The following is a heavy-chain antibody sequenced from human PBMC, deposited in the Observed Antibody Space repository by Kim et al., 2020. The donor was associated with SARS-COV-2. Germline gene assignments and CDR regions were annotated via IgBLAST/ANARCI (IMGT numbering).Heavy chain of an antibody. V-gene: IGHV3-49*03. CDR2: IRSKGYGGTT. D-gene: IGHD2-21*01. CDR1: GITFGDYA. Sequence: GGSLRLSCLTSGITFGDYAISWFRQAPGKGLEWVSFIRSKGYGGTTEYAASVRGRFTVTRDDSSSIDYLQMNILKTEDTALYYCSTEYSILHRSWGRWGQGTRVTVSA. J-gene: IGHJ1*01. CDR3: STEYSILHRSWGR.